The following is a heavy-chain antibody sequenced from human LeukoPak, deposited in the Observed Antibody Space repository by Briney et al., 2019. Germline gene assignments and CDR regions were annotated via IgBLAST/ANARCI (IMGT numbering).Heavy chain of an antibody. CDR2: INAGNGNT. Sequence: GASVKVSCKASGYTFTSYAMHCVRQAPGQRLGWMGWINAGNGNTKYSQKFQGRVTITRDTSASTAYMELSSLRSEDTAVYYCAREFYSSGWFDYWGQGTLVTVSS. CDR3: AREFYSSGWFDY. CDR1: GYTFTSYA. J-gene: IGHJ4*02. D-gene: IGHD6-19*01. V-gene: IGHV1-3*01.